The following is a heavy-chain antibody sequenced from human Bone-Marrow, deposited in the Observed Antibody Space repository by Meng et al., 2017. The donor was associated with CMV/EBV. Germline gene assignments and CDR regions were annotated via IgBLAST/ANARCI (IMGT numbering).Heavy chain of an antibody. CDR3: SAGEYSGHDFDL. CDR1: GYTFTLYG. D-gene: IGHD5-12*01. J-gene: IGHJ4*02. Sequence: ASVKVSCKASGYTFTLYGITWVRQAPGQGLEWMGWISTYTGDRNCAPKLQGRVTMTTDTSTSTPYMDLRSLGPHDTAVYYCSAGEYSGHDFDLWGQGTLVTVSS. CDR2: ISTYTGDR. V-gene: IGHV1-18*01.